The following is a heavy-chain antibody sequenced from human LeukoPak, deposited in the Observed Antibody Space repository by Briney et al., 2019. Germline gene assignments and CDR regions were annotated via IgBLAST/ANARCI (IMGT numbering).Heavy chain of an antibody. J-gene: IGHJ5*02. D-gene: IGHD2/OR15-2a*01. CDR2: FYSNGNT. V-gene: IGHV4-4*07. CDR1: GGSITTYS. CDR3: ARDFSSKNWFDT. Sequence: SETLSLTCTVFGGSITTYSWSWIRQPAGRGLEWIGRFYSNGNTAYNPSVKSRVTMSVDMSKSQVSLKLSSVTAADTAIYYCARDFSSKNWFDTWGQGTLVTVSS.